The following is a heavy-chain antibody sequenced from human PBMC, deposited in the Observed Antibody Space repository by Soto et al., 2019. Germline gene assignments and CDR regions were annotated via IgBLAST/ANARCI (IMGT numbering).Heavy chain of an antibody. J-gene: IGHJ6*02. D-gene: IGHD3-16*01. CDR2: IYYSGYT. CDR3: ARHNGPLYVGYYYDMDV. V-gene: IGHV4-39*01. CDR1: GCSISSSSYY. Sequence: SETLSLTCTVSGCSISSSSYYWGWIRQPPGKGLEWIGSIYYSGYTYYNPSLKSRVTISVDTSKNQFSLKLSSVTAADTAVYYCARHNGPLYVGYYYDMDVWGQWTTVT.